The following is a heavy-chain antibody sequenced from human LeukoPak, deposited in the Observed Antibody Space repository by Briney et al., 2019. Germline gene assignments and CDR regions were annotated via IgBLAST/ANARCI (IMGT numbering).Heavy chain of an antibody. CDR3: ARDNWNYGSSMDV. CDR1: GGSISSSNCF. D-gene: IGHD1-7*01. V-gene: IGHV4-61*01. J-gene: IGHJ6*02. CDR2: IYYSGST. Sequence: SETLSLICTVSGGSISSSNCFWGWIRQPPGKGLEWIGYIYYSGSTNYNPSLKSRVTISVDTSKNQFSLKLSSVTAADTAVYYCARDNWNYGSSMDVWGQGTTVTVSS.